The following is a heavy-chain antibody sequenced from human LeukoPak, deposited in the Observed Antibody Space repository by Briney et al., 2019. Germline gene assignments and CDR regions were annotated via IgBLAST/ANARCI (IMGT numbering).Heavy chain of an antibody. CDR1: GGSFTTYY. J-gene: IGHJ6*03. CDR2: VNHSGNT. V-gene: IGHV4-34*01. CDR3: ASKGPMVRPMGV. D-gene: IGHD3-10*01. Sequence: SETLSLTCAVHGGSFTTYYWSWIRQPPGKGLEWIGEVNHSGNTYHNPSLKSRVSMSVDTSKNRFSLRLSSVTAADTAVYYCASKGPMVRPMGVWGTGTTVTVSS.